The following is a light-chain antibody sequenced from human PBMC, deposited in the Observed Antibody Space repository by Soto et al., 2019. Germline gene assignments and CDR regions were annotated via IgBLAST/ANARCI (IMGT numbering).Light chain of an antibody. J-gene: IGKJ4*01. CDR3: QQYNQWPLT. Sequence: ETVMTQSPATLSVSPGERATLSCRAGQSVNSYLAWYQQKPGQAPRLLIRGESARATGIPARFSDSGSGTEFTLTISSLQSEDFAVYYCQQYNQWPLTFGGGTKVEI. CDR2: GES. CDR1: QSVNSY. V-gene: IGKV3-15*01.